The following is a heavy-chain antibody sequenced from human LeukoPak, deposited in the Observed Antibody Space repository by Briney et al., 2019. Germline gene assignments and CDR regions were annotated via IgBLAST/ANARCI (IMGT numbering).Heavy chain of an antibody. D-gene: IGHD5-12*01. J-gene: IGHJ4*02. CDR3: TKTTSGSFDY. Sequence: PGGSLRLSCAASGFTFSNAWMSWVRQAPGKGLEWVGRIGSKSDGGTTDYAAPVKGRFTISRDDSKNTLYLQMNSLKTEDTAVYYCTKTTSGSFDYWGQGTLVTVSS. V-gene: IGHV3-15*04. CDR1: GFTFSNAW. CDR2: IGSKSDGGTT.